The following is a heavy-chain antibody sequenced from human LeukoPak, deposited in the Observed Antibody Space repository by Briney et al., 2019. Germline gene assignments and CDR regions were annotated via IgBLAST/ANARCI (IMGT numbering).Heavy chain of an antibody. CDR1: GLTYSTYW. D-gene: IGHD1-14*01. CDR2: IHPDGREK. CDR3: AIPRMGY. Sequence: GGSLRLSCAASGLTYSTYWMSWVRPAPGKGLENVARIHPDGREKYFVDSVKGRFIMSRDNAKNSLFLKMNSLRAEDTAVYYCAIPRMGYWGQGTLVTVSS. V-gene: IGHV3-7*03. J-gene: IGHJ4*02.